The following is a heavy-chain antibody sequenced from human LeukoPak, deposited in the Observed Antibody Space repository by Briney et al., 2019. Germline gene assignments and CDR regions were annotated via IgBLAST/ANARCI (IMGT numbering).Heavy chain of an antibody. D-gene: IGHD1-26*01. CDR1: GPTFNRDW. CDR3: ARLILWETSNAFDI. J-gene: IGHJ3*02. CDR2: IKPDESRI. V-gene: IGHV3-7*03. Sequence: PGGSLRLSCTNSGPTFNRDWMGWLRQAPGKGLEWLAHIKPDESRIFYADSVKGRFALSRDNAKNSVHLQMNSLRAEDTAVYFCARLILWETSNAFDIWGQGTVVTVSS.